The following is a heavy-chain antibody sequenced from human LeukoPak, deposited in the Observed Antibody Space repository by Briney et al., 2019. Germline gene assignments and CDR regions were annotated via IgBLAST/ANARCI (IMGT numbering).Heavy chain of an antibody. D-gene: IGHD6-13*01. Sequence: ASVKVSCKASGYTFTGYYMHWVRQAPGQGLEWMGWINPNSGGTNYAQKLQGRVTMTTDTSTSTAYMGLRSLRSDDTAVYYCARVRKGIAAAAALRYWGQGTLVTVSS. J-gene: IGHJ4*02. CDR1: GYTFTGYY. V-gene: IGHV1-2*02. CDR3: ARVRKGIAAAAALRY. CDR2: INPNSGGT.